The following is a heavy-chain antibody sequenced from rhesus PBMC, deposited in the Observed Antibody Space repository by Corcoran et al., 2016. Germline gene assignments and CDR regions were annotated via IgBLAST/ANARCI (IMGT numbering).Heavy chain of an antibody. CDR3: ARENNWNYGDV. CDR1: GGSISDDYY. D-gene: IGHD1-26*01. V-gene: IGHV4-106*01. Sequence: QVQLQESGPGLVKPSETLSLTCAVSGGSISDDYYWSWIRQPPGKGLEWIRYIYCNSASTNYNPSLKNRVTISKDTSKNQFSLKLSSVTAADTAVYYCARENNWNYGDVWGPGVLVTVSS. CDR2: IYCNSAST. J-gene: IGHJ5-1*01.